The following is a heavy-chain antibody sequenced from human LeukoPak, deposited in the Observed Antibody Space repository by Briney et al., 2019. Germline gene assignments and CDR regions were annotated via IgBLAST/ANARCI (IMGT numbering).Heavy chain of an antibody. D-gene: IGHD7-27*01. Sequence: PSETLSLTCTVSGGSISSYYWSWIRQPPGKGLEWIGYIYYSGSTNYNPSLKSRVTISVDTSKNQFSLKLSFVTAADTAVYYCASMGMTRRGMDVWGQGTTVTVSS. CDR2: IYYSGST. V-gene: IGHV4-59*08. J-gene: IGHJ6*02. CDR3: ASMGMTRRGMDV. CDR1: GGSISSYY.